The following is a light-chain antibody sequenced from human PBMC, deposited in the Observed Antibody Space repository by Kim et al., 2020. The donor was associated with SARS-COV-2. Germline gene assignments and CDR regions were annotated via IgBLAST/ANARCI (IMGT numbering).Light chain of an antibody. Sequence: PGERSTLSCRASQSDSRNSLAWYQQKPGPAPRLLIYGASSRATGIPDRFSGSGSGTDFTLTITRLEPEDFAVYYCQQYSSSPATFGQGTKVDIK. CDR2: GAS. CDR3: QQYSSSPAT. J-gene: IGKJ1*01. CDR1: QSDSRNS. V-gene: IGKV3-20*01.